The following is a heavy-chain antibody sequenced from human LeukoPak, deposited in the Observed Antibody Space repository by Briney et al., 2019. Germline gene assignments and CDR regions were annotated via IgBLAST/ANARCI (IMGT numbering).Heavy chain of an antibody. J-gene: IGHJ4*02. Sequence: SETLSLTCTVSGGSISSSSYYWGWIRQPPGKGLEWIGTIYYSGTTYYNPSLKSRVTISVDTSENQFSLKLSSVTAADTAVYYCARHDCSSTSCYADYWGQGTLVTVSS. CDR2: IYYSGTT. V-gene: IGHV4-39*01. CDR1: GGSISSSSYY. CDR3: ARHDCSSTSCYADY. D-gene: IGHD2-2*01.